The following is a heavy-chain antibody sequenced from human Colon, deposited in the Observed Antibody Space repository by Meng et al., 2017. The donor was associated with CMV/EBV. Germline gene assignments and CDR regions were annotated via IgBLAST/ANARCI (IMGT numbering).Heavy chain of an antibody. Sequence: GESLKISCAAPGFTFSYYWMHWVRQVPGKGLVWVSRIKSDGSKTEYADSVRGRFTISRDHAKDTLYLQMNSLRAEDTAVYYCAGEMGKQWVGELLSNYWGQGTLVTVSS. D-gene: IGHD3-10*01. J-gene: IGHJ4*02. CDR3: AGEMGKQWVGELLSNY. CDR2: IKSDGSKT. CDR1: GFTFSYYW. V-gene: IGHV3-74*03.